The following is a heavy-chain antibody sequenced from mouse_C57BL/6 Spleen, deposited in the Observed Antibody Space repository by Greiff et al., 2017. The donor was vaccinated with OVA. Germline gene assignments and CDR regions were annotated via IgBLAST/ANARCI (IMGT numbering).Heavy chain of an antibody. CDR1: GYSITSGYY. CDR3: ARADYSNLFAY. J-gene: IGHJ3*01. Sequence: VQLKESGPGLVKPSQSLSLTCSVTGYSITSGYYWNWIRQFPGNKLEWMGYISYDGSNNYNPSLKNRISITRDTSKNQFFLKLNSVTTEDTATNYCARADYSNLFAYWGQGTLVTVSA. CDR2: ISYDGSN. D-gene: IGHD2-5*01. V-gene: IGHV3-6*01.